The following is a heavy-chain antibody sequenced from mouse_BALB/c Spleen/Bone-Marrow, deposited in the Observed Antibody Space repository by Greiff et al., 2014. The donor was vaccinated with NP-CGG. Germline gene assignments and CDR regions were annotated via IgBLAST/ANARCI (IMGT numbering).Heavy chain of an antibody. CDR1: GFDFSRYW. V-gene: IGHV4-1*02. D-gene: IGHD1-1*01. CDR3: ARLNYYGNLFV. J-gene: IGHJ1*01. CDR2: INPGSSTI. Sequence: EVKVEESGGGLVQPGGSLKLSCAASGFDFSRYWMSWVRQVPGKGLEWIGEINPGSSTINYTPSLKDKFIISRDNAKNTLYLQMSKVRSEDTALYYCARLNYYGNLFVWGAGTTVTVSS.